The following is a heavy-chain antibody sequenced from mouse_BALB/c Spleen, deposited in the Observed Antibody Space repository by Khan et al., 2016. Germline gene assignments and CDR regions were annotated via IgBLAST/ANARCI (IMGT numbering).Heavy chain of an antibody. CDR3: ARRCYGNYGFAY. Sequence: QVQLQQSGAELARPGASVKLSCQASGFPFTSYWMQWVKQRPGQGLQWIGTIYPGDGDTRYTQKFKGKATLTADKSSSTAYLQLSSLASEDSAVNYCARRCYGNYGFAYWGQGTLVTVSA. CDR2: IYPGDGDT. CDR1: GFPFTSYW. V-gene: IGHV1-87*01. J-gene: IGHJ3*01. D-gene: IGHD2-1*01.